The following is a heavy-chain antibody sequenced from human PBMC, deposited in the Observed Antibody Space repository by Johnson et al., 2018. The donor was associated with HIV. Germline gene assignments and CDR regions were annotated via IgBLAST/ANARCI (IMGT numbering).Heavy chain of an antibody. CDR3: ARGQLDNAFDI. D-gene: IGHD6-13*01. Sequence: QVQLVESGGGVVQPGRSLRLSCAASGFTFSSYAMHWVRQAPGKGLEWVAVISYDGGDKYYADSVKGRFTISRDNAKNSLYLQMNSLRAEDTSVYYCARGQLDNAFDIWGQGTMVTVFS. J-gene: IGHJ3*02. V-gene: IGHV3-30*04. CDR1: GFTFSSYA. CDR2: ISYDGGDK.